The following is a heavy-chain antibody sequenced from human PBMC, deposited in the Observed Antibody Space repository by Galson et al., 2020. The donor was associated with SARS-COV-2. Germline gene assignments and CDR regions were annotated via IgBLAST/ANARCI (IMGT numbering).Heavy chain of an antibody. V-gene: IGHV4-4*02. CDR3: SCPKPGAQFDS. Sequence: SETLSLTCAASGGSISSDNWWSWVRQPPGKGLEWIGDIYHSGTTNYNPSLKSRVTISVDKSKNQFSLNLKSVTAADTAVYFCSCPKPGAQFDSWGQGTLVTVS. D-gene: IGHD7-27*01. J-gene: IGHJ4*02. CDR2: IYHSGTT. CDR1: GGSISSDNW.